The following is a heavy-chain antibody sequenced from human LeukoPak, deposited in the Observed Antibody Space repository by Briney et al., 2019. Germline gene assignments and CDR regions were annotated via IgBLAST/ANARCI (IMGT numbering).Heavy chain of an antibody. J-gene: IGHJ5*02. CDR1: GYTFTGYY. D-gene: IGHD6-6*01. Sequence: GSSVKVSCKAYGYTFTGYYMHWVRQAPGQGLEWMGWINPNSGGTSYAQKFQGRVTMTRGTSISTAYMELSRLRPDDTAVYYGARESSSVSIWFDPWVQGTLVSVSS. CDR2: INPNSGGT. CDR3: ARESSSVSIWFDP. V-gene: IGHV1-2*02.